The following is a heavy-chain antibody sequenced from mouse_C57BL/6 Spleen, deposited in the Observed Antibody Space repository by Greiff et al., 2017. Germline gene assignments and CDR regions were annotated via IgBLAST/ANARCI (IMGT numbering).Heavy chain of an antibody. J-gene: IGHJ4*01. CDR2: IYPSDSET. D-gene: IGHD1-1*01. CDR1: GYTFTSYW. Sequence: QVQLQQSGAELVRPGSSVKLSCKASGYTFTSYWLDWVKQRPGQGLEWIGNIYPSDSETHYNQKFKDKATLTVDKSSSTAYMQLSSLTSEDSAVYYCARSPYYGSRGYAMDYWGQGTSVTVSS. CDR3: ARSPYYGSRGYAMDY. V-gene: IGHV1-61*01.